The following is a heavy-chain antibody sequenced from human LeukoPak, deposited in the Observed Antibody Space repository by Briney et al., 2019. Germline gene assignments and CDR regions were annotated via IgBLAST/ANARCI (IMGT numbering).Heavy chain of an antibody. CDR3: ARDRAGGWELPNWFDP. Sequence: SETLSLTCTVSGGSISSFYWSWNRQPPGKGLEWIGYIYYSGSTNYNPSLKSRVTISVDTSKNQFSLKLSSVTAADTAVYYCARDRAGGWELPNWFDPWGQGTLVTVSS. CDR1: GGSISSFY. V-gene: IGHV4-59*01. CDR2: IYYSGST. J-gene: IGHJ5*02. D-gene: IGHD1-26*01.